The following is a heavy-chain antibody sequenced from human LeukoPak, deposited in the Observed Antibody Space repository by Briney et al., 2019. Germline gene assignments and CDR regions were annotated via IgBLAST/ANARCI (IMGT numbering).Heavy chain of an antibody. CDR1: GCSISSGSYY. V-gene: IGHV4-61*02. Sequence: SETLSLTCTVSGCSISSGSYYWSWIRQPAEKGLEWIGRIYTSGSTNYNPSLKSRVTISVDTSKNQFSLKLSSVTAADTAVYYCAREVGYYDFWSGSYFDYWGQGTLVTVSP. J-gene: IGHJ4*02. CDR2: IYTSGST. D-gene: IGHD3-3*01. CDR3: AREVGYYDFWSGSYFDY.